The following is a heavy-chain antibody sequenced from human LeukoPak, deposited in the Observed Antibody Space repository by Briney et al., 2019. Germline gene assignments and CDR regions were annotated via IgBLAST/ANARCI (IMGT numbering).Heavy chain of an antibody. D-gene: IGHD1-26*01. V-gene: IGHV3-23*01. CDR2: ISGSGGST. CDR3: AKVKVGANFYYYYYMDV. J-gene: IGHJ6*03. Sequence: PGGSLRLSCAASGFTFSSYGMSWVRQAPGKGLEWVSAISGSGGSTYYADSVKGRFTISRDNSKNTLYLQMNSLRAEDTAVYYCAKVKVGANFYYYYYMDVWGKGTTVTISS. CDR1: GFTFSSYG.